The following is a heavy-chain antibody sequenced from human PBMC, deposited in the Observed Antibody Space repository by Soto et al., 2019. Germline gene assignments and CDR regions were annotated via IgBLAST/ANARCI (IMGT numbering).Heavy chain of an antibody. CDR2: MYNTGSP. V-gene: IGHV4-31*03. CDR3: ARDGGRGGLDAFDI. J-gene: IGHJ3*02. CDR1: GGSISSGGYY. Sequence: QVQLQESGPGVVKPSQTLSLTCSVSGGSISSGGYYWSWIRQHPTRGLEWIVYMYNTGSPFFNPSLRSRASISVDTSKNQFSLKLTSVTAADTAIYYCARDGGRGGLDAFDIWGQGTVVTVSS. D-gene: IGHD3-16*01.